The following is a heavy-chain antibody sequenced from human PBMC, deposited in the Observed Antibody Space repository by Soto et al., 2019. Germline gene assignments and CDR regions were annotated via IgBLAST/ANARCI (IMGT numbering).Heavy chain of an antibody. CDR3: ARDATQVVPAAMYNWFDP. D-gene: IGHD2-2*01. CDR2: INAGNGNT. V-gene: IGHV1-3*01. J-gene: IGHJ5*02. CDR1: GYTFTSYA. Sequence: ASVKVSCKASGYTFTSYAMHWVRQAPGQRLEWMGWINAGNGNTKYSQEFQGRVTITRDTSASTAYMELSSLRSEDTAVYYCARDATQVVPAAMYNWFDPWGQGTLVTVSS.